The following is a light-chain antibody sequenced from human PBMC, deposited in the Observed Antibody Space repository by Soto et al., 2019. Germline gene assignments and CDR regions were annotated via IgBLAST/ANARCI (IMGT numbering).Light chain of an antibody. Sequence: ELVLTQSPGTLSLSAGERATLSCRASQSVSNNYLAWYQQKPGQVPTVLIYGASNRATGIPDRFSGSGSGTDFTLPISRLEPEDFAVYFCQRYDTSPTFGQGTRVEIK. CDR1: QSVSNNY. V-gene: IGKV3-20*01. CDR2: GAS. CDR3: QRYDTSPT. J-gene: IGKJ1*01.